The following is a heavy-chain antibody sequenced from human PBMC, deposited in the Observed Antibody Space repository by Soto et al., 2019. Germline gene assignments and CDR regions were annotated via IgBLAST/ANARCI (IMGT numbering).Heavy chain of an antibody. Sequence: SETLSLTCAVYGGSFSGYYWSWIRQPPGKGLEWIGEINHSGSTNYNPSLKSRVTISVDTSKNQFSLKLSSVTAADTAVYYCARGQGIVVVPAKPYYYYMDVWGKGTTVTVSS. CDR2: INHSGST. CDR3: ARGQGIVVVPAKPYYYYMDV. D-gene: IGHD2-2*01. J-gene: IGHJ6*03. CDR1: GGSFSGYY. V-gene: IGHV4-34*01.